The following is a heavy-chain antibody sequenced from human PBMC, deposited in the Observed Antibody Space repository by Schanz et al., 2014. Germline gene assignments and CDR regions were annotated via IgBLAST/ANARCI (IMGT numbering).Heavy chain of an antibody. D-gene: IGHD3-22*01. CDR2: INWSDGGST. CDR1: GFSLDIFA. V-gene: IGHV3-20*04. Sequence: EVHLLESGGGLVQPGGSLRLSCATSGFSLDIFAVSWVRQARGKGLEWVSRINWSDGGSTGYADSVRGRFTISRDNAKNSLYLEMNSLRVEDTAFYYCARDASSSDYHLAHWGQGTLVTVSS. CDR3: ARDASSSDYHLAH. J-gene: IGHJ4*02.